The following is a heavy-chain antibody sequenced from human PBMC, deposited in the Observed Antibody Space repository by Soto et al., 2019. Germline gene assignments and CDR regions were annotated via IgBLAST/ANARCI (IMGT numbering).Heavy chain of an antibody. CDR1: GYTFTSSG. D-gene: IGHD3-22*01. CDR2: ISAYNGNT. J-gene: IGHJ3*02. V-gene: IGHV1-18*01. Sequence: ASVKVSCKASGYTFTSSGISWVRQAPGQGLEWMGWISAYNGNTNYAQRLQGRVTMTTDTSTSTAYMELRSLRSDDTAVYYCARDRRYYDSSGYDWDAFDIWGQGTMVTVSS. CDR3: ARDRRYYDSSGYDWDAFDI.